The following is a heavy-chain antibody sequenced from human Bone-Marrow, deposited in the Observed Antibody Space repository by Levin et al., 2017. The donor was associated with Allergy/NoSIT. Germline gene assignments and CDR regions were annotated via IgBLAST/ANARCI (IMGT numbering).Heavy chain of an antibody. D-gene: IGHD3-22*01. Sequence: ASVKVSCKASGYTFTSYGISWVRQAPGQGLEWMGWISAYNGNTNYAQKLQGRVTMTTDTSTSTAYMELRSLRSDDTAVYYCARDSRRGYYDSSGYYVDYWGQGTLVTVSS. CDR1: GYTFTSYG. J-gene: IGHJ4*02. CDR2: ISAYNGNT. CDR3: ARDSRRGYYDSSGYYVDY. V-gene: IGHV1-18*01.